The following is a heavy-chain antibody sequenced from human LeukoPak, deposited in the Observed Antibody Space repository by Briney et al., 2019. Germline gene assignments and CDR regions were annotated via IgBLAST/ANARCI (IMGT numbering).Heavy chain of an antibody. D-gene: IGHD6-19*01. CDR2: ISYDGSNK. V-gene: IGHV3-30*04. CDR3: ARDLIEQWLVYYYYYGMDV. J-gene: IGHJ6*02. Sequence: GGSLRLSCAASGFTFSSYAMHWVRQAPGKGLKWVAVISYDGSNKYYADSVKGRFTISRDNSKNTLYLQMNSLRAEDTAVYYCARDLIEQWLVYYYYYGMDVWGQGTTVTVSS. CDR1: GFTFSSYA.